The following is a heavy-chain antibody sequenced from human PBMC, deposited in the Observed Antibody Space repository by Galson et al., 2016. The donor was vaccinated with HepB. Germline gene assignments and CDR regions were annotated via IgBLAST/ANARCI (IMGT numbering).Heavy chain of an antibody. D-gene: IGHD1-14*01. CDR3: ARHDGNVRPYSFDH. CDR2: VFYSGSA. J-gene: IGHJ4*02. CDR1: DGSVGSSSYY. Sequence: SETLSLTCSVSDGSVGSSSYYWGWIRQPPGKGLEWIGSVFYSGSAYFNLSLKSRVTISVDTSKNQFSLKLRSVTAADTAVYYCARHDGNVRPYSFDHWGQGTLVTVSS. V-gene: IGHV4-39*01.